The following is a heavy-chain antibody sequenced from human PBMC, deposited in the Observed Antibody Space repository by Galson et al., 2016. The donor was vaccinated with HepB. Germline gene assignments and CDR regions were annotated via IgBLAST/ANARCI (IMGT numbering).Heavy chain of an antibody. CDR2: IYHSGST. V-gene: IGHV4-38-2*01. Sequence: ETLSLTCGASGYSISSGYYWGWIRQPPGQGLEWIASIYHSGSTYYNPSLMSRVTISVDTSKNQISLNLTSVTAPDTAVYYCVRVKGYSHGYYFDYWGQGTPVTLSS. J-gene: IGHJ4*02. CDR1: GYSISSGYY. CDR3: VRVKGYSHGYYFDY. D-gene: IGHD5-18*01.